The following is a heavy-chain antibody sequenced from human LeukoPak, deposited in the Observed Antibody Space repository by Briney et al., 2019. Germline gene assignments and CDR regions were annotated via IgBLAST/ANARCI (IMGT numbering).Heavy chain of an antibody. J-gene: IGHJ4*02. CDR2: ISGSGGGT. CDR1: GITLSNYA. Sequence: PGGSLRLSCAVSGITLSNYAMSWVRQAPGKGLEWVAGISGSGGGTYYADSVKGRFTISRDNPKNTLYLQMNNLRADDTAVYFCAKRGVVIRVILVGFQKEAYYFDSWGQGALVTVSS. CDR3: AKRGVVIRVILVGFQKEAYYFDS. D-gene: IGHD3-22*01. V-gene: IGHV3-23*01.